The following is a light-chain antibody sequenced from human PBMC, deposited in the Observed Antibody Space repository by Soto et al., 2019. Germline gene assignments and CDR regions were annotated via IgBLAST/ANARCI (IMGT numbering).Light chain of an antibody. Sequence: EIVLTQSPATLSLSPGEGATLSCRARQSITNYLAWYQQKPGQAPRLLIYDVSNRATGIPARFSGSGSGTDFTLTIGRLEPEDFAVYYCQQRRKWPHITLRQGTRLE. CDR3: QQRRKWPHIT. J-gene: IGKJ5*01. CDR2: DVS. V-gene: IGKV3-11*01. CDR1: QSITNY.